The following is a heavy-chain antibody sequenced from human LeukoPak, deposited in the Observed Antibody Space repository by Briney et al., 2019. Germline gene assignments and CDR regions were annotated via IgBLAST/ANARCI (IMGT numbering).Heavy chain of an antibody. Sequence: PSENLSLTCTVSGGSISSYYWSWIRQPPGKGLEWIGYIYYSGSTNYNPSLKSRVTISVDTSKNQFSLKLSSVTAADTAVYYCARAFRSWPDYYYYGMDVWGQGTTVTVSS. CDR1: GGSISSYY. CDR2: IYYSGST. CDR3: ARAFRSWPDYYYYGMDV. D-gene: IGHD6-13*01. V-gene: IGHV4-59*01. J-gene: IGHJ6*02.